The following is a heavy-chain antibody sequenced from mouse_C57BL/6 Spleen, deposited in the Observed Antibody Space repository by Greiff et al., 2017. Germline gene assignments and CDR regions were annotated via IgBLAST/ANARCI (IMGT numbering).Heavy chain of an antibody. Sequence: QVQLQQPGAELVMPGASVKLSCKASGYTFTSYWMHWVKQRPGQGLECIGEIDPSDSYTTYNQKFKGKSTLTVDKSSSTASMQLSSLTSEDSAVYYCARSGGYDWVDYWGQGTTLTVSS. J-gene: IGHJ2*01. V-gene: IGHV1-69*01. D-gene: IGHD2-2*01. CDR3: ARSGGYDWVDY. CDR2: IDPSDSYT. CDR1: GYTFTSYW.